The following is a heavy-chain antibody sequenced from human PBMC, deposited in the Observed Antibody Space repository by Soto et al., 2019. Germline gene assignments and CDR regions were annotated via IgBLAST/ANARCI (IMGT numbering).Heavy chain of an antibody. CDR3: ARLGGRGYANWFDP. Sequence: QVQLQQWGAGLLKPWETLSLTCAVYGGSFSGYYWSWMRQPPGKGLEWIGEINHSGSTNYNPSLKSRVTISADTSKNQFSLKLSSVTAADTAVYYCARLGGRGYANWFDPWGQGTLVTVSS. CDR1: GGSFSGYY. CDR2: INHSGST. D-gene: IGHD2-2*01. V-gene: IGHV4-34*01. J-gene: IGHJ5*02.